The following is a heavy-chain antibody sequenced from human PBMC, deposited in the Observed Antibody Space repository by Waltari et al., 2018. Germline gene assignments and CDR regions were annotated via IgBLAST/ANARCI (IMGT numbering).Heavy chain of an antibody. D-gene: IGHD2-2*01. CDR2: IRYDGINK. V-gene: IGHV3-30*02. J-gene: IGHJ3*02. CDR1: GFTFSSYG. Sequence: QVQLVESGGGVVQPGGSLRLSCAASGFTFSSYGMHWVRQAPGKGLEWVAFIRYDGINKYYADSVKGRFTISRDNSKNTLYLQMNSLRAEDTAVYYCAKVVKYPDAFDIWGQGTMVTVSS. CDR3: AKVVKYPDAFDI.